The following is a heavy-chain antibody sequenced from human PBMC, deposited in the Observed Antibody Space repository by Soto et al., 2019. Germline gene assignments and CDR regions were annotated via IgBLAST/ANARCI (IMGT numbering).Heavy chain of an antibody. J-gene: IGHJ1*01. CDR3: ARDRVESGYPEYFQH. D-gene: IGHD3-22*01. CDR2: IYSGGST. CDR1: GLTVSSNY. Sequence: EVQLVESGGGLIQPGGSLRLSCAASGLTVSSNYMSWVRQAPGKGLEWVSVIYSGGSTYYADSVKGRFTISRDNSNNTRYLQMNSLRAEDTAVYYCARDRVESGYPEYFQHWGQGTLVTVSS. V-gene: IGHV3-53*01.